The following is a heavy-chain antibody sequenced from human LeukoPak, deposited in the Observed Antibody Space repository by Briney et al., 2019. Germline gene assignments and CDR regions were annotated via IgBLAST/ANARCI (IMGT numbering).Heavy chain of an antibody. CDR1: GYTFTDYY. Sequence: ASVKVSCKASGYTFTDYYMHWVRQAPGQGLEWMGWINPNSGGTNYAQKFQGRVTMTRDTSISTAYMELSRLRSDDTAVYYCARDRVPSYDILTGYPGDYWGQGTLVTVSS. D-gene: IGHD3-9*01. CDR2: INPNSGGT. V-gene: IGHV1-2*02. CDR3: ARDRVPSYDILTGYPGDY. J-gene: IGHJ4*02.